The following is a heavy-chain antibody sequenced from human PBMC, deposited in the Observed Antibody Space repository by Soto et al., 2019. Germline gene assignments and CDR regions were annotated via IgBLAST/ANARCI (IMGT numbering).Heavy chain of an antibody. CDR2: ISYDGSNK. D-gene: IGHD6-19*01. V-gene: IGHV3-30*18. J-gene: IGHJ3*02. CDR1: GFTFSSYG. Sequence: GGSLRLSCAASGFTFSSYGMHWVRQAPGKGLEWVAVISYDGSNKYYADSVKGRFTISRDNSKNTLYLQMNSLRAEDTAVYYCAKTVAGAFDIWGQGTMVTVSS. CDR3: AKTVAGAFDI.